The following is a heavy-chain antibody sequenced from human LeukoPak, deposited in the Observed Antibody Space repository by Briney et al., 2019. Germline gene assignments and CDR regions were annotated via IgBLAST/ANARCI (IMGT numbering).Heavy chain of an antibody. CDR3: ARDTTEGFDY. J-gene: IGHJ4*02. CDR2: INPNSGGT. D-gene: IGHD1-1*01. V-gene: IGHV1-2*02. CDR1: GYTFTGDY. Sequence: ASVKDSCKASGYTFTGDYMHWVRQAPGQGLEWMGWINPNSGGTNYAQKFQGRVTMTRDTSISTAYMELSRLRSDDTAVYYCARDTTEGFDYWGQGTLVTVSS.